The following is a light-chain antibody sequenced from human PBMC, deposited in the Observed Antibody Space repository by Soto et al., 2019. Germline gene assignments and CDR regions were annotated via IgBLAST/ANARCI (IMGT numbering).Light chain of an antibody. CDR1: SNDVGSYTY. V-gene: IGLV2-14*01. J-gene: IGLJ3*02. Sequence: CTGTSNDVGSYTYVSWYQHYPGKAPQLVIXEVSNRPSGVSNRFSGSKSGNTASLTISGLQAEDEADYYCSSYTSSSTWVFGGGTKLTVL. CDR2: EVS. CDR3: SSYTSSSTWV.